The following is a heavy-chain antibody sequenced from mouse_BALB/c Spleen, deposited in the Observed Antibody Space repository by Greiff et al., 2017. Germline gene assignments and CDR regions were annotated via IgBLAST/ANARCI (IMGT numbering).Heavy chain of an antibody. Sequence: EVQGVESGGGLVQPGGSLKLSCAASGFTFSSYGMSWVRQTPDKRLELVATINSNGGSTYYPDSVKGRFTISRDNAKNTLYLQMSSLKSEDTAMYYCARARRAMDYWGQGTSVTVSS. J-gene: IGHJ4*01. CDR2: INSNGGST. CDR1: GFTFSSYG. V-gene: IGHV5-6-3*01. CDR3: ARARRAMDY.